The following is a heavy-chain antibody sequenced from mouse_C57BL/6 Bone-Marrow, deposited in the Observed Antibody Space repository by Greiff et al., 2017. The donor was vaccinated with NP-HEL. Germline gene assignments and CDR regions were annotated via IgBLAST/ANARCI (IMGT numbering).Heavy chain of an antibody. Sequence: EVQLQQSGAELVRPGASVKLSCTASGFNIKDDYMHLVKQRPEQGLEWIGWIDPENGDTEYASKFQGKATITADTSSNTAYLQLSSLTSEDTAVYYCTPVTGYFDYWGQGTTLTVSS. V-gene: IGHV14-4*01. J-gene: IGHJ2*01. D-gene: IGHD4-1*01. CDR2: IDPENGDT. CDR3: TPVTGYFDY. CDR1: GFNIKDDY.